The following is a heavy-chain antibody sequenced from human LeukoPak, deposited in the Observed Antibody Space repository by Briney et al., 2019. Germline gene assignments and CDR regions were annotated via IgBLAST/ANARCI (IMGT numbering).Heavy chain of an antibody. CDR3: ARHATGGDLYYFDY. CDR1: GYSFTSYW. D-gene: IGHD4-17*01. CDR2: FDPSDSYT. Sequence: GESLKISCKGSGYSFTSYWISWVRQTPGKGLEWMGRFDPSDSYTNYSPSFQGHVTISADKSISTAYLQCSSLKASDTAMYYCARHATGGDLYYFDYWGQGTLVTVSS. J-gene: IGHJ4*02. V-gene: IGHV5-10-1*01.